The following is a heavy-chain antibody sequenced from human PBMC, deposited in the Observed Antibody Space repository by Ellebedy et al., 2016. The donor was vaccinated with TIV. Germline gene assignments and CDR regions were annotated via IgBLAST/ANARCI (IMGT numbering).Heavy chain of an antibody. D-gene: IGHD6-13*01. CDR2: IKQDGSEK. Sequence: GGSLRLXCAASGFSFSSYWMSWVRQAPGKGLEWVANIKQDGSEKYYVDSVKGRFTISRDNAKNSLYLQMNSLRAEDTALYYCAKDQAGIAAAGTWEDAFDIWGQGTMVTVSS. CDR1: GFSFSSYW. V-gene: IGHV3-7*03. CDR3: AKDQAGIAAAGTWEDAFDI. J-gene: IGHJ3*02.